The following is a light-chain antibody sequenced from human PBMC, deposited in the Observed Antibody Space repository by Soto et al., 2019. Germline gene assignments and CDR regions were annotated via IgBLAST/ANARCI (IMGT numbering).Light chain of an antibody. Sequence: DIQLTQSPSTLSASVGDRVTITCRASQSINGWLAWYQRKPGQAPNLLIYKASTLESGVPSRFSGSGSGTEFTLTVSSLQPDDFATYYCQQYSKDTPGTFGQGTKVDIK. V-gene: IGKV1-5*03. J-gene: IGKJ1*01. CDR2: KAS. CDR3: QQYSKDTPGT. CDR1: QSINGW.